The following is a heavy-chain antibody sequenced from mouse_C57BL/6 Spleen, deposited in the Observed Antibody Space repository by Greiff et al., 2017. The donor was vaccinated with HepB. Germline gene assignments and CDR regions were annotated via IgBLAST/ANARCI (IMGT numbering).Heavy chain of an antibody. Sequence: VHVKQSGPELVKPGASVKISCKASGYSFTGYYMNWVKQSPEKSLEWIGEINPSTGGTTYNQKFKAKATLTVDKSSSTAYMQLKSLTSEDSAVYYCARKGLRHYAMDYWGQGTSVTVSS. CDR1: GYSFTGYY. J-gene: IGHJ4*01. CDR2: INPSTGGT. CDR3: ARKGLRHYAMDY. D-gene: IGHD2-4*01. V-gene: IGHV1-42*01.